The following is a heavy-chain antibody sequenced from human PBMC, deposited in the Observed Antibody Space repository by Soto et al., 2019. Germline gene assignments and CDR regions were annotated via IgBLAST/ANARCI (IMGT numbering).Heavy chain of an antibody. Sequence: QVQLVQSGAEVKKPGSSVKVSCKASGGTFSSYTMSWVRQAPGQGLEWMGRIIPILGIANYAQKFQGRVTITADKSTSTAYMELSSLRSEDTAVYYCARDYYYDSSGYCWGQGTLVTVSS. CDR2: IIPILGIA. V-gene: IGHV1-69*08. D-gene: IGHD3-22*01. J-gene: IGHJ4*02. CDR1: GGTFSSYT. CDR3: ARDYYYDSSGYC.